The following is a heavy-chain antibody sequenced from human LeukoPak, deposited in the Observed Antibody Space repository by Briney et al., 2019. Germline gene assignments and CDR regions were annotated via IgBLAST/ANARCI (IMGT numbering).Heavy chain of an antibody. Sequence: SETLSLTCTVSGGSISSYWSWIRQPPGKGLEWIAYMYWSWSTNSNPFLKRRVTMSVDTSKNQFPLKLSSVTAADTAVYYCARHPISGWYDMVDYWGQGTLVTAPS. J-gene: IGHJ4*02. V-gene: IGHV4-59*08. CDR3: ARHPISGWYDMVDY. CDR1: GGSISSY. D-gene: IGHD6-19*01. CDR2: MYWSWST.